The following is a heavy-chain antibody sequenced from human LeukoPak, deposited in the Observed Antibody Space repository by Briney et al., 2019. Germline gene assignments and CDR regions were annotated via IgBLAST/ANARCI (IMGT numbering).Heavy chain of an antibody. J-gene: IGHJ4*02. CDR2: ISGSGGST. CDR3: AKARLVATIIGFDY. D-gene: IGHD5-12*01. V-gene: IGHV3-23*01. CDR1: GFTFSSYA. Sequence: SGGSLRLSCAASGFTFSSYAMSWVRQAPGKGLEWVSAISGSGGSTYYADSVKGRFTISRDNSKNTLYLQMNSLRAEDTAVYYCAKARLVATIIGFDYWGQGTLVTVSS.